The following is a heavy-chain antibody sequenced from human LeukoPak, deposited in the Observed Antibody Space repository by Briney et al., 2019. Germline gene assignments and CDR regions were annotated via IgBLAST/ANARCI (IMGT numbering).Heavy chain of an antibody. V-gene: IGHV3-23*01. CDR1: GFTFSSYA. Sequence: GGSLRLSCAASGFTFSSYAMSWVRQAPGKGLEWVSAISGSGGSTYYADSVKGRFTISRDNSKNTLYLQMNSLRAEDTAVYYCANPPLRGLWFGELPLDYWGQGTLVTVSS. J-gene: IGHJ4*02. D-gene: IGHD3-10*01. CDR2: ISGSGGST. CDR3: ANPPLRGLWFGELPLDY.